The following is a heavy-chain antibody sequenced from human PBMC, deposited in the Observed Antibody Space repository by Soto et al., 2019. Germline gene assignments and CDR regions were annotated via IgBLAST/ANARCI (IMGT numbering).Heavy chain of an antibody. V-gene: IGHV4-59*03. CDR2: MHYSGSA. CDR1: GSSIIGEY. D-gene: IGHD6-19*01. CDR3: ARGVGGSGLHWFDP. Sequence: PSETLSLTCTFSGSSIIGEYWTWSRQSPERGLEWIGYMHYSGSANYNPSLNIRLTMSVDRSKSQFSMKLASVTAADTDVYYCARGVGGSGLHWFDPWGQGTLVTVSS. J-gene: IGHJ5*02.